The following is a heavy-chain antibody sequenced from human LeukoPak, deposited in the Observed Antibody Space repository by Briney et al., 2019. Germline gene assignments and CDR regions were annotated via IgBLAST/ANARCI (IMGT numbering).Heavy chain of an antibody. V-gene: IGHV4-39*07. CDR1: GGSISTNSYY. CDR3: ARDFSSSSTVYYYYYMDV. Sequence: KSSETLSLTCTVSGGSISTNSYYWGWVRQPPGKGLEWIGTISYSGTTYYNPSLKSRVTISLDTSKNQFSLKLSSVTAADTAIYYCARDFSSSSTVYYYYYMDVWGKGTTVTVSS. D-gene: IGHD6-6*01. J-gene: IGHJ6*03. CDR2: ISYSGTT.